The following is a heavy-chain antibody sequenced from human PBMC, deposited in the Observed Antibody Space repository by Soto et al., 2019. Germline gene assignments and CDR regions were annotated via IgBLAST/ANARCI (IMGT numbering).Heavy chain of an antibody. CDR3: VGGQYYFDY. D-gene: IGHD3-10*01. V-gene: IGHV3-30*03. J-gene: IGHJ4*02. CDR2: ISYDGRDK. CDR1: GFLFTSYG. Sequence: QVQLVESGGGVVQPGRSLRLSCAASGFLFTSYGMHWVREGPDKGLEWVAIISYDGRDKYYADSVKGRLTISRDNSKNTLYLQMNSLRPEDTALYYCVGGQYYFDYRGQGTLVIVSS.